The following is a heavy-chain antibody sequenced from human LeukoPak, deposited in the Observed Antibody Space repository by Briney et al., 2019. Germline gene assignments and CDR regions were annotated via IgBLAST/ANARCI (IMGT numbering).Heavy chain of an antibody. CDR1: GVPFRGYY. V-gene: IGHV4-34*01. CDR2: IYYSGST. D-gene: IGHD6-19*01. CDR3: ARQPVAGTVYYFDY. J-gene: IGHJ4*02. Sequence: SETLSLTCSVYGVPFRGYYRSWIRQPPGKGLEWIRKIYYSGSTNYNPSLRSRVTISVERSKNQLSLTLSSVTAAGTRVSFFARQPVAGTVYYFDYWGQGTLVTVSS.